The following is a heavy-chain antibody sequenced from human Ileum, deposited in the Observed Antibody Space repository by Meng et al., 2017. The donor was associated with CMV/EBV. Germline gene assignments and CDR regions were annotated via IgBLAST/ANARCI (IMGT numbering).Heavy chain of an antibody. CDR3: ARSYLGY. J-gene: IGHJ4*02. D-gene: IGHD2-21*01. Sequence: SGRVSCKACGSTFTDYHLHWVRQAPGQGPEWMGWIDPDSGDTNYAHKFQGRVSMARDTSITTAYMELSGLRFDDTAIYYCARSYLGYWGQGTLVTVSS. CDR1: GSTFTDYH. CDR2: IDPDSGDT. V-gene: IGHV1-2*02.